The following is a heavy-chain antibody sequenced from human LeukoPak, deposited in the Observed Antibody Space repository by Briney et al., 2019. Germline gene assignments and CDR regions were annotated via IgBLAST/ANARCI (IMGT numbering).Heavy chain of an antibody. CDR1: GGTFSSYA. V-gene: IGHV1-69*04. CDR2: INPILGIA. J-gene: IGHJ5*02. CDR3: AKDLEGRFDP. Sequence: GASVKVSCKASGGTFSSYAISWVRQAPGQGLEWMGRINPILGIANYAQKFQGRVTITADKSTSTAYMELSSLRSEDTAVYYCAKDLEGRFDPWGQGTLVTVSS.